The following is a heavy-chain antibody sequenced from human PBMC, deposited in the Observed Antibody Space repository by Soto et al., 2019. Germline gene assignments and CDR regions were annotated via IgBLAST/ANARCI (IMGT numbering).Heavy chain of an antibody. CDR3: EDVKRGYVSPLDY. Sequence: RGGFSWRRIRKNPGKGLEWIGYIYYSGSTNYNPSLKSRVTISVDTSKNQFSLKLSSVTAADTAVYYSEDVKRGYVSPLDYRGHRTPVPVSS. CDR2: IYYSGST. V-gene: IGHV4-61*06. CDR1: RGGFS. J-gene: IGHJ4*01. D-gene: IGHD3-16*01.